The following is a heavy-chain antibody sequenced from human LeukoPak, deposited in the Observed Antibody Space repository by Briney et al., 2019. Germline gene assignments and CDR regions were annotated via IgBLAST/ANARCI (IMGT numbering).Heavy chain of an antibody. V-gene: IGHV1-18*04. CDR3: ARLIPQKWELPGKWFDP. D-gene: IGHD1-26*01. J-gene: IGHJ5*02. CDR1: GYTFTGYY. CDR2: VSAYNGHT. Sequence: ASVKVSSKASGYTFTGYYMHWVRQAPGQGLEWMGWVSAYNGHTNYAQKFQGRVTMTTDTSTSTASMELRSLRSDDTAVYYCARLIPQKWELPGKWFDPWGQGTLVTVSS.